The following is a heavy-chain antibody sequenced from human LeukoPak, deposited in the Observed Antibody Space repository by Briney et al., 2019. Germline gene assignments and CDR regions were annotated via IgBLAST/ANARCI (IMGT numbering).Heavy chain of an antibody. CDR2: IYYSGST. CDR1: GGSITSYY. D-gene: IGHD5-24*01. CDR3: ARVRRDGYSSPDY. J-gene: IGHJ4*02. V-gene: IGHV4-59*01. Sequence: SETLSLTCTVSGGSITSYYWSWIRQPPGKGLECIGYIYYSGSTYYNPSLKSRVTISVDTSKNQFSLKLSSVTAADTAVYYCARVRRDGYSSPDYWGQGTLVTVSS.